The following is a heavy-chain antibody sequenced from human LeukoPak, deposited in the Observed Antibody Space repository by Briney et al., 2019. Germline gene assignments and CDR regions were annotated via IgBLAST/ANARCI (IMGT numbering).Heavy chain of an antibody. CDR2: IYHSGST. V-gene: IGHV4-30-2*01. CDR3: ARGGNYYDSSGYSHYGMDV. Sequence: SETLSLTCAVSGGSISSGGYSWSWIRQPPGKGLEWIGYIYHSGSTYYNPSLKSRVTISVDRSKNQFSLKLSSVTAADTAVYYCARGGNYYDSSGYSHYGMDVWGQGTTVIVSS. D-gene: IGHD3-22*01. CDR1: GGSISSGGYS. J-gene: IGHJ6*02.